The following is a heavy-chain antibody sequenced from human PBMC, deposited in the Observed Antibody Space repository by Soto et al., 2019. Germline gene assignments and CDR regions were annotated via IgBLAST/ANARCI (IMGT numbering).Heavy chain of an antibody. V-gene: IGHV1-18*01. D-gene: IGHD3-16*01. J-gene: IGHJ5*02. CDR2: ISAYNGNT. Sequence: QVQLVQSGAEVKKPGASVKVSCKASGYTFTRYGISWVRQAPGQGLEWMGWISAYNGNTNYAQKLQGRVTMTTDTASSTAYMGLRRLRADDTAVYYCARGGRWYVFAWFDPWGEGTLVTVSS. CDR3: ARGGRWYVFAWFDP. CDR1: GYTFTRYG.